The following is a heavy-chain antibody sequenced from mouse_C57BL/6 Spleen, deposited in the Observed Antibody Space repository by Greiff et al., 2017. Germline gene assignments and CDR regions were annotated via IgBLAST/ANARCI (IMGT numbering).Heavy chain of an antibody. Sequence: QVQLQQPGAELVRPGTSVKLSCKASGYTFTSYWMHWVKQRPGQGLEWIGEIDPSDSYTNYNQKFKGKATLTVDNSSSTAYMQLSSLTSEDSAVYYCARGGHGYFDYWGQGTTLTVSS. CDR2: IDPSDSYT. J-gene: IGHJ2*01. D-gene: IGHD3-3*01. CDR3: ARGGHGYFDY. V-gene: IGHV1-59*01. CDR1: GYTFTSYW.